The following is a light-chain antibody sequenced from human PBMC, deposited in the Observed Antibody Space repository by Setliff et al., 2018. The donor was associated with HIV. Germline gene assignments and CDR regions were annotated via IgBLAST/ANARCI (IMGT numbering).Light chain of an antibody. Sequence: QSVLIQPPSASGTPGQRVTISCSGSSSNIGSNYVYWYQQLPGTAPTLLIYRNNQRPSGVPDRFSGSKSGTSASLAISGLRSEDEADYYCAAWDDSLSVLFGTGTKVTVL. CDR1: SSNIGSNY. V-gene: IGLV1-47*01. CDR2: RNN. CDR3: AAWDDSLSVL. J-gene: IGLJ1*01.